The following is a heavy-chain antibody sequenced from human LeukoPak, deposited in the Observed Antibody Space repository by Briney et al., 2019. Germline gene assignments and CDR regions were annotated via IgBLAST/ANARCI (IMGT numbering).Heavy chain of an antibody. CDR1: GYSFTSYW. CDR3: ARRATYYYGSGSDLFDY. J-gene: IGHJ4*02. CDR2: IYPGDSDT. D-gene: IGHD3-10*01. V-gene: IGHV5-51*01. Sequence: GESLKISCKGSGYSFTSYWIGWVRQMPGKGLEWMGIIYPGDSDTRYSPSFQGQVTISADKSISTAYLQWSSLKASDTAMYYCARRATYYYGSGSDLFDYWGQGTLVTVSS.